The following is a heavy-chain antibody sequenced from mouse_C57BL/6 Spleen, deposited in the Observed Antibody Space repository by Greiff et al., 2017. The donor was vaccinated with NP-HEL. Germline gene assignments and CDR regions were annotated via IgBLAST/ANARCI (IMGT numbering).Heavy chain of an antibody. D-gene: IGHD2-3*01. CDR3: ARSDDGYYSFDC. V-gene: IGHV1-64*01. CDR2: IHPNSGST. J-gene: IGHJ2*01. CDR1: GYTFTSYW. Sequence: QVQLQQPGAELVKPGASVKLSCKASGYTFTSYWMHWVKQRPGQGLEWIGMIHPNSGSTNYNEKFKSKATLTVDKSSSTAYMQLSSLPSEDSAVYYCARSDDGYYSFDCWGQGTTLTVSS.